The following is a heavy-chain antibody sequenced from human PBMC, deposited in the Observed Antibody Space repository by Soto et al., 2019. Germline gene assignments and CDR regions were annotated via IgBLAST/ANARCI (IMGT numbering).Heavy chain of an antibody. CDR2: IDPSDSYT. V-gene: IGHV5-10-1*01. D-gene: IGHD4-17*01. CDR3: ARSSYGVESYYYYGMDV. J-gene: IGHJ6*02. Sequence: PGESLKISCKGSGYSFTSYWISWVRQMPGKGLEWMGRIDPSDSYTNYSPSFQGHVTISADKSISIAYLQWSSLKASDTAMYYCARSSYGVESYYYYGMDVWGQGTTVTVSS. CDR1: GYSFTSYW.